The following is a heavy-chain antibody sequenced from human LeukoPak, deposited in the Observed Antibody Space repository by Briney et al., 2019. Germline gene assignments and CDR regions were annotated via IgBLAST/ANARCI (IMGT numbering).Heavy chain of an antibody. CDR3: AELGITMIGGV. J-gene: IGHJ6*04. V-gene: IGHV3-74*01. Sequence: GGSLRLSCAASGFTFSSYWMHWVRQAPGTGLVWVSRINSDGSSTSYADSVKGRFTISRDNAKNTLYLQMNSLRAEDTAVYYCAELGITMIGGVWGKGTTVTISS. D-gene: IGHD3-10*02. CDR1: GFTFSSYW. CDR2: INSDGSST.